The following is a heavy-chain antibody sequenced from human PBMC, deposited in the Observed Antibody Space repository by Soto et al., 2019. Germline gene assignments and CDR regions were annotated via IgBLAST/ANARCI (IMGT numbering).Heavy chain of an antibody. J-gene: IGHJ4*02. Sequence: RASETLSLTCTVSGGSISSYYWSWIRQPPGKGLEWIGYIYYSGSTNYNPSLKSRVTISVDTSKNQFSLKLSSVTAADTAVFYCARSYCSGGSCFAAWDVRGYYFDYWGQGTLVTVSS. CDR2: IYYSGST. D-gene: IGHD2-15*01. CDR1: GGSISSYY. CDR3: ARSYCSGGSCFAAWDVRGYYFDY. V-gene: IGHV4-59*01.